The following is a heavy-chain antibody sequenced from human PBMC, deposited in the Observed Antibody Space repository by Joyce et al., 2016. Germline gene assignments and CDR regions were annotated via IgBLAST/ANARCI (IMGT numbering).Heavy chain of an antibody. CDR2: ISANYGNT. CDR1: GYDFLSLG. Sequence: QVQLVQSGAEVKKPGASVKVSCKASGYDFLSLGISWVRQAPGQGLEWMGWISANYGNTNYAQKLQGRVTLTRDTSTSTAYMELRSLSSDVTAVYYCARGQDSFDIWGQGTMVTVSS. V-gene: IGHV1-18*01. J-gene: IGHJ3*02. CDR3: ARGQDSFDI.